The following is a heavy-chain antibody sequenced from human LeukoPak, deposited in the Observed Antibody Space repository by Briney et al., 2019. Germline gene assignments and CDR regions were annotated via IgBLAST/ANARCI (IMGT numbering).Heavy chain of an antibody. CDR2: MNPNSGNT. D-gene: IGHD3-3*01. J-gene: IGHJ6*03. V-gene: IGHV1-8*01. CDR3: ARNWRYYYYMDV. CDR1: GYTFTSYD. Sequence: ASVKVSCKASGYTFTSYDINWVRQATGQGLEWMGWMNPNSGNTGYAQKFQGRATMTRNTSISTAYMELSNLRSEDTAVYYCARNWRYYYYMDVWGKGTTVTVSS.